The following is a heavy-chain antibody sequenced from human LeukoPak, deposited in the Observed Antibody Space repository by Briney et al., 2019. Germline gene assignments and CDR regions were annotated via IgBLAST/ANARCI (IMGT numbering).Heavy chain of an antibody. D-gene: IGHD2-2*01. CDR1: GFTFTNYA. CDR3: AKGSSTTCPCYRDH. Sequence: PGGSLRLSCVASGFTFTNYAMSWVRQPPGKGLEWVSAISATRGNTYYADSVQGRFSISRGNSKNTLYLQMNSLRAEDTAVYYCAKGSSTTCPCYRDHWGQGTLVTVSS. CDR2: ISATRGNT. V-gene: IGHV3-23*01. J-gene: IGHJ4*02.